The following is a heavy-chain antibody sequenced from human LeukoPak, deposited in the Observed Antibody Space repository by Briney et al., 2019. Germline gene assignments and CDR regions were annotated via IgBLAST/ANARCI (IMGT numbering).Heavy chain of an antibody. CDR1: GXTFSTSV. D-gene: IGHD6-13*01. V-gene: IGHV3-30*18. Sequence: GGSLRLSWAASGXTFSTSVMHWVRQAPGKGREWVAVISYDGNNKYYADSVKGRFTISRDNSKNTLYVQMNSLRAEDTAVYYCAKEVIAAGGNFEYWGQGTLVTVSS. J-gene: IGHJ4*02. CDR3: AKEVIAAGGNFEY. CDR2: ISYDGNNK.